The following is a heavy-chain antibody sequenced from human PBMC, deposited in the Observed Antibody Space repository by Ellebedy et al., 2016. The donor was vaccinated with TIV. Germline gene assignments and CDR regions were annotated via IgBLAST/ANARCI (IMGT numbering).Heavy chain of an antibody. V-gene: IGHV4-31*03. CDR1: GGSISSGGYF. J-gene: IGHJ4*02. CDR3: ARSPGRNDYTIFN. Sequence: SETLSLTCTVSGGSISSGGYFWSWIRQHPGKGLEWIGYIYYSGSTSYNPSLKSRVTLSVDTSKKQFSLKLSSVTAADTAVYYCARSPGRNDYTIFNWGQGTLVTVSS. D-gene: IGHD4-11*01. CDR2: IYYSGST.